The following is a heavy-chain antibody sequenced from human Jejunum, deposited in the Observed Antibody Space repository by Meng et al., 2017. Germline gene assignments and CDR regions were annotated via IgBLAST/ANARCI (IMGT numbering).Heavy chain of an antibody. CDR1: GGSFSGYY. V-gene: IGHV4-34*01. CDR2: INHSGST. CDR3: ARGSIADRLSD. Sequence: QVPVLQWVAALLKPLETLPLPCTVYGGSFSGYYWSWIRQPPGKGLEWIGEINHSGSTSYNPSLKSRVTMSLDTSKNQFSLELSSVTAADTAVYYCARGSIADRLSDWGQGTLVTVSS. J-gene: IGHJ4*02. D-gene: IGHD6-6*01.